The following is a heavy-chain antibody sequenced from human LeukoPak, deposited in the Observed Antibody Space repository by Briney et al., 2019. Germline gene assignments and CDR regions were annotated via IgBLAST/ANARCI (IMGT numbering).Heavy chain of an antibody. Sequence: SETLSLTCTVSGGSISSYYWSWIRQPAGKGLEWIGRIYTSGSTSYNPSLKSRVTMSVDTSKNQFSLKLSSVTAADTAVYYCARDGLEYSFQDPWGQGTLVTVSS. D-gene: IGHD6-6*01. J-gene: IGHJ5*02. V-gene: IGHV4-4*07. CDR2: IYTSGST. CDR1: GGSISSYY. CDR3: ARDGLEYSFQDP.